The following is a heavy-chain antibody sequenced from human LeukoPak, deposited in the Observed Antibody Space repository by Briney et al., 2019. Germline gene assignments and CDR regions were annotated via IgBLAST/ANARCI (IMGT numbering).Heavy chain of an antibody. CDR1: GFTFSSYA. D-gene: IGHD3-3*01. CDR2: ISGSGGST. CDR3: AKDLGDFWSGYVIRENHQDYFDY. Sequence: GGSLRLSCAASGFTFSSYAMSWVRQAPGKGLEWVSAISGSGGSTYYADSVKGRFTISRDNSKNTLYLQMNSLRAEDTAVYYCAKDLGDFWSGYVIRENHQDYFDYWGQGTLVTVSS. J-gene: IGHJ4*02. V-gene: IGHV3-23*01.